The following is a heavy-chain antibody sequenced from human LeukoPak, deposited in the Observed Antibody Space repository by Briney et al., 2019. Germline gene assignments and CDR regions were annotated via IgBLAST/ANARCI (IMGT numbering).Heavy chain of an antibody. D-gene: IGHD5-12*01. J-gene: IGHJ3*02. CDR1: DGSISSGGYY. V-gene: IGHV4-39*07. Sequence: SETLSLTCTVSDGSISSGGYYWSWIRQPPGKGLEWIGEINHSGSTNYNPSLKSRVTISVDTSKNQFSLKLSSVTAADTAVYYCARVLSRWLQSHDAFDIWGQGTMVTVSS. CDR2: INHSGST. CDR3: ARVLSRWLQSHDAFDI.